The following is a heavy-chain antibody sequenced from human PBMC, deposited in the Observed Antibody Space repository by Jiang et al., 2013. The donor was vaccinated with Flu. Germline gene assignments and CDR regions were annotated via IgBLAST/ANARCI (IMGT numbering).Heavy chain of an antibody. Sequence: GSGLVKPSGTLSLTCAVSGGSISSSHWWSWVRQSPGKGLEWIGEIYHIGTTRYNPSLKSRVTVSVDKSKNQVSLKLSSMTAADTAVYFCARGSGGDYVGYYFDFWGQG. V-gene: IGHV4-4*02. CDR2: IYHIGTT. CDR3: ARGSGGDYVGYYFDF. CDR1: GGSISSSHW. J-gene: IGHJ4*02. D-gene: IGHD2-21*02.